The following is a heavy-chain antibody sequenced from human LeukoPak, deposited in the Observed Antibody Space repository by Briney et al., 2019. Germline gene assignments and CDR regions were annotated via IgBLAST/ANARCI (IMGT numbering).Heavy chain of an antibody. CDR2: ISYDGSNK. D-gene: IGHD1-1*01. J-gene: IGHJ6*04. Sequence: GGSLRLSCAASGSTFSSYGMHWVRQAPGKGLEWVAVISYDGSNKYYADSVKGRFTISRDNSKNTLYLQMSSLRAEDTAVYYCAKVPGLERAYYYYGMDVWGKGTTVTVSS. CDR1: GSTFSSYG. V-gene: IGHV3-30*18. CDR3: AKVPGLERAYYYYGMDV.